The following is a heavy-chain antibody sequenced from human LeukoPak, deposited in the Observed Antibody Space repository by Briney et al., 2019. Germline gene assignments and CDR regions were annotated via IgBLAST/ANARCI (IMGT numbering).Heavy chain of an antibody. V-gene: IGHV4-59*08. J-gene: IGHJ6*02. D-gene: IGHD3-16*01. CDR3: VGGSGVHHYYYYYGMDV. Sequence: SETLSLTCTVSGGSISSYYWSWIRQPPGKGLEWIGYFYHSGSTNYNPSLKSRVTISVDTSKNQFSLKLSSVTAADTAVYYCVGGSGVHHYYYYYGMDVWGQGTTVTVSS. CDR2: FYHSGST. CDR1: GGSISSYY.